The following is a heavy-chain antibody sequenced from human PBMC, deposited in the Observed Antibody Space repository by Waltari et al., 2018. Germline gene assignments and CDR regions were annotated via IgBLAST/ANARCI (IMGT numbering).Heavy chain of an antibody. CDR1: GYTFTNFG. D-gene: IGHD3-22*01. V-gene: IGHV1-18*01. J-gene: IGHJ4*02. CDR2: ISPYTGNA. CDR3: ARGGGPRTVVALTFDL. Sequence: QVQLVQSGAEVKKPGASVKVSCKASGYTFTNFGINWVRQAHGQGLEWMGWISPYTGNADYEQKLQGRVTMTTDTSTKTAFLELRSLRSDDTAVYYCARGGGPRTVVALTFDLWGQGTLVTVSS.